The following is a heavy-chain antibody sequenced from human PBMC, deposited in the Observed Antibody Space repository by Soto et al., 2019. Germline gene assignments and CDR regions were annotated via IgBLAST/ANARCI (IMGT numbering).Heavy chain of an antibody. CDR2: IYYSGST. J-gene: IGHJ4*02. CDR1: GGSISSSSYY. Sequence: QLQLQESGPGLVKPSETLSLTCTVSGGSISSSSYYWGWIRQPPGKGLEWIGSIYYSGSTYYNPSLKSRVTISVDTSKNQFSLKLSSVTAADTAVYYCARRGYDSSGYFNDYWGQGTLVTVSS. V-gene: IGHV4-39*01. CDR3: ARRGYDSSGYFNDY. D-gene: IGHD3-22*01.